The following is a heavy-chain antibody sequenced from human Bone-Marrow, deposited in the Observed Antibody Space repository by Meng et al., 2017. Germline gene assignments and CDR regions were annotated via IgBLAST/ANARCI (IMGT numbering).Heavy chain of an antibody. CDR3: AKGNPYGDYAPEA. CDR2: ISGSVGST. V-gene: IGHV3-23*01. J-gene: IGHJ5*02. Sequence: GESLKISCAASGFTFSSYAISWVRQAPGKGLEWVSAISGSVGSTYYAGSVNGRFTISRDNSNNTPYLQMNSLRAEDTAVYYCAKGNPYGDYAPEAWGQGTLVTVSS. CDR1: GFTFSSYA. D-gene: IGHD4-17*01.